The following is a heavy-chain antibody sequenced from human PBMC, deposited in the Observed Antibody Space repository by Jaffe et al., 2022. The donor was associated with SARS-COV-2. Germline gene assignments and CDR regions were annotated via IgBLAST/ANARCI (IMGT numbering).Heavy chain of an antibody. D-gene: IGHD5-18*01. Sequence: EVQLVESGGGLVKPGGSLRLSCAASGFTFSSYSMNWVRQAPGKGLEWVSSISSSSSYIYYADSVKGRFTISRDNAKNSLYLQMNSLRAEDTAVYYCASNGYSYGYDAFDIWGQGTMVTVSS. CDR2: ISSSSSYI. V-gene: IGHV3-21*01. CDR3: ASNGYSYGYDAFDI. CDR1: GFTFSSYS. J-gene: IGHJ3*02.